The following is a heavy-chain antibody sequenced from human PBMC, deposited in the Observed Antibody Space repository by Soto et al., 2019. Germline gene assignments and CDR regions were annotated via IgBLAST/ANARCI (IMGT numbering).Heavy chain of an antibody. CDR3: AKVVSTWELLEGFWFDP. CDR1: GFTFDDYT. CDR2: ISWDGGST. J-gene: IGHJ5*02. Sequence: EVQLVESGGVVVQPGGSLRLSCAASGFTFDDYTMHWVRQAPGKGLEWVSLISWDGGSTYYADSVKGRFTISRDNSKNSLYLPMNSLRTEDSALSYCAKVVSTWELLEGFWFDPWGKGTLVTVSS. V-gene: IGHV3-43*01. D-gene: IGHD1-26*01.